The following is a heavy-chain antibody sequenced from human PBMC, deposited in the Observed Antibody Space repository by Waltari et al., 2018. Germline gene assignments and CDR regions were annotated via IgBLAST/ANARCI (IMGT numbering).Heavy chain of an antibody. CDR2: IKQDGSEK. Sequence: EVQLVESGGGLVQPGGSLRLSCAAAGFTFSSYSMSWVRPAPGKGLEWVANIKQDGSEKYYVDSVKGRFTISRDNAKNSLYLQMNSLRAEDTAVYYCARDRHPGSAPLDYWGQGTLVTVSS. CDR3: ARDRHPGSAPLDY. J-gene: IGHJ4*02. D-gene: IGHD1-26*01. CDR1: GFTFSSYS. V-gene: IGHV3-7*01.